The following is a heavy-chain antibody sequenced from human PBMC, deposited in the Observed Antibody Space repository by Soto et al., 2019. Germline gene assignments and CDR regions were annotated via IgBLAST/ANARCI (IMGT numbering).Heavy chain of an antibody. CDR2: IIPIFGTA. Sequence: SVKVSCKASGGTFSSYAISWVRQAPGQGLEWMGGIIPIFGTANYAQKFQGRVTITADKSTSTAYMELSSLRSEDTAVYYCAVNYYDSSGYGPNFDYWGQGTLVTVYS. J-gene: IGHJ4*02. D-gene: IGHD3-22*01. CDR1: GGTFSSYA. V-gene: IGHV1-69*06. CDR3: AVNYYDSSGYGPNFDY.